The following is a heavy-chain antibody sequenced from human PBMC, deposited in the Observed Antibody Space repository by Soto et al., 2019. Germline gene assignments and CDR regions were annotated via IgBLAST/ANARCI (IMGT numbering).Heavy chain of an antibody. CDR1: GFTFSSYA. CDR2: ISGSGGST. J-gene: IGHJ2*01. D-gene: IGHD6-19*01. V-gene: IGHV3-23*01. Sequence: EVQLLESGGGLVQPGGSLRLSCAASGFTFSSYAMSWVRQAPGKGLEWVSAISGSGGSTYYADSVKGRFTISRDNSKNMLYLQMNSMRAEDTAVYYCAKDKRVAGAYWYFDLWGRGTLVTVSS. CDR3: AKDKRVAGAYWYFDL.